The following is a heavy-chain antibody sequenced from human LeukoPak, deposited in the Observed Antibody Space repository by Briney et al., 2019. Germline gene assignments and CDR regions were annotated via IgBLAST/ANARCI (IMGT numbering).Heavy chain of an antibody. J-gene: IGHJ4*02. CDR3: ARGIPWAGGYGVY. D-gene: IGHD5-12*01. CDR1: GFTFSSYS. CDR2: ISSSSSYI. Sequence: GGSLRLSCAASGFTFSSYSMNWVRQAPGKGLEWVSSISSSSSYIYYADSVKGRFTISRDNAKNSLYLQMNSLRAEDTAVYYCARGIPWAGGYGVYWGQGTLVTVSS. V-gene: IGHV3-21*01.